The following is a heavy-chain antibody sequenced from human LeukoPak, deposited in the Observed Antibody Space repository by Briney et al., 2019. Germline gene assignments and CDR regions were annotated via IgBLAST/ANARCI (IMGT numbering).Heavy chain of an antibody. CDR2: ISGSGGST. Sequence: GGSLRLSCAASGFTFSSNVMSWVRQAPGKGLEWVSSISGSGGSTYYADSVKGRFTISRDNSKNTLYMQMNSLRAEDTAVYYCAKDLVVGALDYWGQGTLVTVSS. D-gene: IGHD1-26*01. J-gene: IGHJ4*02. CDR3: AKDLVVGALDY. V-gene: IGHV3-23*01. CDR1: GFTFSSNV.